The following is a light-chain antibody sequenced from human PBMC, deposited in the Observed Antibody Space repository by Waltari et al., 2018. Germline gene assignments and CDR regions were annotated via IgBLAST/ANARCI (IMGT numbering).Light chain of an antibody. Sequence: QSALTQPASVSGSPGPSITISCTGTSSDVGPYNLVSCYQQHPGRAPKLIIYAISERPSGVSNRFSGSKSANTASLTVSGLQAEDEADYYCCSYAGRTTWVFGGGTNLTVL. J-gene: IGLJ3*02. CDR3: CSYAGRTTWV. V-gene: IGLV2-23*02. CDR2: AIS. CDR1: SSDVGPYNL.